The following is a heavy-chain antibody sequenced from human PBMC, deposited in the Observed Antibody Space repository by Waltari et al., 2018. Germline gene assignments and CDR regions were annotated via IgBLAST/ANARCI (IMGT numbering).Heavy chain of an antibody. D-gene: IGHD6-19*01. CDR1: GGSMANFY. CDR3: ARATVAGTDDWLDP. J-gene: IGHJ5*02. CDR2: VHYSGST. Sequence: QVRLQESGPGLVKPSATLSLACTVSGGSMANFYWSWIRLPPGKAPEWIAYVHYSGSTIYNSSLKSRVTISLDRSKNQFSMNMASVTAADTAIYYCARATVAGTDDWLDPWGQGTLVTVSS. V-gene: IGHV4-59*01.